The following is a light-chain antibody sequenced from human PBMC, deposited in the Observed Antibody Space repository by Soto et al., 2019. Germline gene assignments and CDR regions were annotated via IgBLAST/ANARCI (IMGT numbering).Light chain of an antibody. J-gene: IGKJ1*01. V-gene: IGKV1-39*01. CDR2: AAS. Sequence: DIQMTQSPSSLSASVGDRVTITCLASQSISSYLNWYQQKPGKAPKLLSYAASSLQSGVPSRFSGSGSGTDFTLTISSLQPEDFATYYCKQRYSTPVAFGQETKVEIK. CDR1: QSISSY. CDR3: KQRYSTPVA.